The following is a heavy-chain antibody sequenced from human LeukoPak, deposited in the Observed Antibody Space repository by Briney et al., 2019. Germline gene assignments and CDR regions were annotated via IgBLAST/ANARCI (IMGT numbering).Heavy chain of an antibody. V-gene: IGHV1-2*03. D-gene: IGHD2-8*01. J-gene: IGHJ6*03. Sequence: LGASVILSCKTSGHTFTASYIHWVRQAPGQGLEWMGRINPNSGDTDYAQRFQGRVTMTRDTSINTAYMEVRRLTSDDTADYYCARSAEHCANGVCFTKYCMDVWGTGTTVTVSS. CDR2: INPNSGDT. CDR1: GHTFTASY. CDR3: ARSAEHCANGVCFTKYCMDV.